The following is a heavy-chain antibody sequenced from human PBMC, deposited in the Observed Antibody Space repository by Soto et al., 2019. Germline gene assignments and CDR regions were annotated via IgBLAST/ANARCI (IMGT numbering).Heavy chain of an antibody. Sequence: GASVKVSCKASGGTFSSYTISWVRQAPGQGLEWLGSIILILGIANYAQKFQGRVTITADKSTSTAYMELSSLRSEDTAVYYCARDQGGYYYGSGNYYYYMDVWGKGTTVTVSS. V-gene: IGHV1-69*04. CDR1: GGTFSSYT. D-gene: IGHD3-10*01. J-gene: IGHJ6*03. CDR3: ARDQGGYYYGSGNYYYYMDV. CDR2: IILILGIA.